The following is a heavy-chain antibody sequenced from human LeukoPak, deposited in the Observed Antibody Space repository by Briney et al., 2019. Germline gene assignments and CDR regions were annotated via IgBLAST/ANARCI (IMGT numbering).Heavy chain of an antibody. CDR2: INNDGSDT. Sequence: PGGSLRLSCAASGFTFSNYWMHWVRQAPGKGLVWLSRINNDGSDTTYADFVKGRFTISRDNARNTVFLQMNSLTAEDTAVYFCARDRPHNWFDPWGQGTLVTVSS. CDR3: ARDRPHNWFDP. V-gene: IGHV3-74*01. J-gene: IGHJ5*02. CDR1: GFTFSNYW.